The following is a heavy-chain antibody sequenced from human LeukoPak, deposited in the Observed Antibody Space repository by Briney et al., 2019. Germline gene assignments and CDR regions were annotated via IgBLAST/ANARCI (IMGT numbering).Heavy chain of an antibody. D-gene: IGHD5-12*01. CDR3: ARDKYTGYETFDY. Sequence: EASVKVSCKASGYTFTGYYIHWVRQAPGQGLEWMGWINPNNGGTNYAQKFQGRVTMTRDTSISTAYMELNRLTSDDTAAYYCARDKYTGYETFDYWGQGTPVTVSS. J-gene: IGHJ4*02. V-gene: IGHV1-2*02. CDR1: GYTFTGYY. CDR2: INPNNGGT.